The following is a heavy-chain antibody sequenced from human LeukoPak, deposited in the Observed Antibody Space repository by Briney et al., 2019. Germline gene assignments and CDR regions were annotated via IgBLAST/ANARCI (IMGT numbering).Heavy chain of an antibody. D-gene: IGHD2-15*01. V-gene: IGHV4-59*01. CDR2: IYYSGTT. CDR1: GASIDSYY. Sequence: SETLSLTCTISGASIDSYYWSWIRQPPGKGLEWIGYIYYSGTTNYNPSLKRRVTISVDTSKNQFSLKLSSVTAADTAVYYCARFPGSAEYRHYYMDVWGKGTTVTVSS. CDR3: ARFPGSAEYRHYYMDV. J-gene: IGHJ6*03.